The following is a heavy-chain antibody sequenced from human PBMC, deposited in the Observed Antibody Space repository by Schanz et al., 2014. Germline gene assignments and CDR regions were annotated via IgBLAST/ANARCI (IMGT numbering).Heavy chain of an antibody. Sequence: EVQLVESGGGLVKPGGSLRLSCLASGFAFSSYGMNWLRQAPGKGLEWVSYISGSSRTIYYADSMKGRFTVSRDNAENALYLQMNSLRAEDTAVYYCANNWNLDYWGQGTLVTVSS. CDR3: ANNWNLDY. V-gene: IGHV3-48*01. D-gene: IGHD1-20*01. CDR1: GFAFSSYG. J-gene: IGHJ4*02. CDR2: ISGSSRTI.